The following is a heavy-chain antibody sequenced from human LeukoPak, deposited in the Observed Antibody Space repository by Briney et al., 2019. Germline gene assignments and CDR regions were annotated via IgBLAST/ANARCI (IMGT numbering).Heavy chain of an antibody. CDR1: GFIFTSYG. CDR2: ISSNGNNE. V-gene: IGHV3-30*19. J-gene: IGHJ4*02. D-gene: IGHD6-13*01. CDR3: TRIKYSTSWSGDY. Sequence: TGGSLRLPCVASGFIFTSYGMHWVRQAPGKGLQWVALISSNGNNERYADSVKGRFSISRDNSKNTMYLRMNSLRAEDTAIYYCTRIKYSTSWSGDYWGREPWSPSPQ.